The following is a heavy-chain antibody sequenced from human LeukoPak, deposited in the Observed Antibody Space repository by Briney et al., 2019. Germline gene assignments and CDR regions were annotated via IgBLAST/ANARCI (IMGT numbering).Heavy chain of an antibody. Sequence: GESLKISCKGSGYSFTNYWIGWVRQMPGKGLEWMGIMYPGDSETRYSPSVQGRATISADKSISTAYLQWSSLKASDTAMYYCARQVGSGGYARFDSWGQGTLVTVSS. CDR2: MYPGDSET. CDR1: GYSFTNYW. D-gene: IGHD1-26*01. J-gene: IGHJ5*01. CDR3: ARQVGSGGYARFDS. V-gene: IGHV5-51*01.